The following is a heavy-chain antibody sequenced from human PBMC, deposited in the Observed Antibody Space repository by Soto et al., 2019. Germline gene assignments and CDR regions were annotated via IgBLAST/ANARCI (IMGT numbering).Heavy chain of an antibody. J-gene: IGHJ3*02. V-gene: IGHV4-31*03. D-gene: IGHD2-2*01. CDR3: ARGLIVVVPAALKTNDAFDI. CDR1: GGSISSGGYY. CDR2: IYYSGST. Sequence: SETLSLTCTVSGGSISSGGYYWSWIRQHPGKGLEWIGYIYYSGSTYYNPSLKSRVTISVDTSKNQFSLKLSSVTAADTAVYYCARGLIVVVPAALKTNDAFDIWGQGTMVTVSS.